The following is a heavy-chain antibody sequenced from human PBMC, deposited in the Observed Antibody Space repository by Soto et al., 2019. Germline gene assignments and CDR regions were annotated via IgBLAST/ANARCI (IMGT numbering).Heavy chain of an antibody. V-gene: IGHV1-2*04. CDR2: INPNSGGT. CDR3: ARAYCSGGSCPANYYYYGMDV. CDR1: GYTFTGYY. J-gene: IGHJ6*02. D-gene: IGHD2-15*01. Sequence: ASVKVSCKASGYTFTGYYMHWVRQAPGQGLEWMGWINPNSGGTNYAQKFQGWVTMTRDTSISTAYMELSRLRSDDTAVYYCARAYCSGGSCPANYYYYGMDVWGQGTTVTVSS.